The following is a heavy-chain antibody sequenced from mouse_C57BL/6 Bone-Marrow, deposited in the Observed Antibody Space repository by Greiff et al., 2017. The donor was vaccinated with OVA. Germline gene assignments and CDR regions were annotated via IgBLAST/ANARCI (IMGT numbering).Heavy chain of an antibody. CDR3: ARPSIYYGCGAEFAY. J-gene: IGHJ3*01. CDR1: GYTFTSYW. V-gene: IGHV1-69*01. CDR2: IDPSDSYT. D-gene: IGHD2-2*01. Sequence: QVQLKQPGAELVMPGASVKLSCKASGYTFTSYWMHWVKQRPGQGLEWIGEIDPSDSYTNYNQKFKGKSTLTVDKSSSTAYMQLSSLTSEDSAVYYCARPSIYYGCGAEFAYWGQGTLATVSA.